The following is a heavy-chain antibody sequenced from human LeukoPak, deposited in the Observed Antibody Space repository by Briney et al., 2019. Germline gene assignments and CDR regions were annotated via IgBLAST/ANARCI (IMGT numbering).Heavy chain of an antibody. CDR1: GASISISSYY. CDR2: IYHSGST. D-gene: IGHD6-19*01. CDR3: ARFSSGLDAFDI. V-gene: IGHV4-39*07. Sequence: SETLSLTCTVTGASISISSYYWGWIRQPPGKGLEWIGSIYHSGSTYYNPSLKSPVTISVDTSKNQFSLKLSSVTAADTAVYYCARFSSGLDAFDIWGQGTMVTVSS. J-gene: IGHJ3*02.